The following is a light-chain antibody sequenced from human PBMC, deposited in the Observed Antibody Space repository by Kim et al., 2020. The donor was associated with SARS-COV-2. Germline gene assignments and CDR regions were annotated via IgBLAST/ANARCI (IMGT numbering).Light chain of an antibody. V-gene: IGKV1-33*01. CDR3: QQYDKLVYS. CDR2: DAS. Sequence: IQMTQSPSSLSVSVGDRVTITCQASQGIRNFLNWYQQKPGKAPKLLIYDASNLQKGVPSRFSGSGSGTNFTLTISSLQPEDIATFFCQQYDKLVYSFGQGTKLEIK. J-gene: IGKJ2*03. CDR1: QGIRNF.